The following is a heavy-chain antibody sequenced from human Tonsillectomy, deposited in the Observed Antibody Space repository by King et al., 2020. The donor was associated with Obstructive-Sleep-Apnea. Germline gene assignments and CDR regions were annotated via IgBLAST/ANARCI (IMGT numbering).Heavy chain of an antibody. J-gene: IGHJ4*02. V-gene: IGHV3-21*01. CDR3: AGESDDSSGDDY. CDR1: GFTFSSYS. Sequence: VQLVESGGGLVKPGGSLRLSCAASGFTFSSYSMNWVRQAPGKGLEWVSSISSSSSYIYYADSVKGRFTISRDNAKNSLYLQMNSLRAEDTAVYYCAGESDDSSGDDYWGQGTLVTVSS. D-gene: IGHD3-22*01. CDR2: ISSSSSYI.